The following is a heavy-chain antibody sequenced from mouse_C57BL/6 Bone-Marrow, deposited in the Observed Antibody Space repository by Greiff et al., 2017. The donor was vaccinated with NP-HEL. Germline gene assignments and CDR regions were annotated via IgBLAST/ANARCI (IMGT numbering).Heavy chain of an antibody. CDR2: IDPSDSYT. J-gene: IGHJ1*03. D-gene: IGHD2-4*01. CDR3: AIYYDSDWYFDV. CDR1: GYTFTSYW. V-gene: IGHV1-50*01. Sequence: QLQQPGAELVKPGASVKLSCKASGYTFTSYWMQWVKQRPGQGLEWIGEIDPSDSYTNYNQKFKGKATLTVDTSSSTAYMQLSSLTSEDSAVYYCAIYYDSDWYFDVWGTGTTVTVSS.